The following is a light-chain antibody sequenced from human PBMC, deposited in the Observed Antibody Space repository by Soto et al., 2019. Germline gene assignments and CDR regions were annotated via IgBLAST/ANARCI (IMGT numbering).Light chain of an antibody. CDR2: AAS. Sequence: DIQMTQSPSSLSVSIGDTITITCRSSQSISVYLNWYQKKPGTPPKLLIYAASNLQSGVPSRFIGRGSGTDFTLTISSLQPEDVASYYCQQTYRIPYTFGQGTNLEI. J-gene: IGKJ2*01. CDR1: QSISVY. V-gene: IGKV1-39*01. CDR3: QQTYRIPYT.